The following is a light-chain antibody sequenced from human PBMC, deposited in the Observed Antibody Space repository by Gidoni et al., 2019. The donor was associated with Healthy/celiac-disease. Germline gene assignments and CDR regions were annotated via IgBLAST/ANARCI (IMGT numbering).Light chain of an antibody. J-gene: IGLJ3*02. CDR1: SSDVGSYNL. V-gene: IGLV2-23*01. Sequence: QSALTQPAPVSVSPRQSITISCTGTSSDVGSYNLVSWYQQHPGKAPKLMIYEGSKRPSGVSNRFSGSKSGNTASLTISGLQAEDEADYYCCSYAGSSTWVFGGGTQADRP. CDR3: CSYAGSSTWV. CDR2: EGS.